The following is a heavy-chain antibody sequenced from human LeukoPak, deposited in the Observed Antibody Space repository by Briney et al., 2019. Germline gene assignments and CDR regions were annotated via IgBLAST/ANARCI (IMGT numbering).Heavy chain of an antibody. V-gene: IGHV4-59*01. CDR2: IYHSGST. CDR3: ARDGPAYTSRWYDYYYGLDV. D-gene: IGHD2-2*01. Sequence: PSETLSLTCKVSGDSIGSYFWSWIRQSPGKGLEWIGHIYHSGSTNYNPSLKSRVTISVDTSKNQFSLKLTSVTSADTAVYYCARDGPAYTSRWYDYYYGLDVWGQGTTVTVSS. CDR1: GDSIGSYF. J-gene: IGHJ6*02.